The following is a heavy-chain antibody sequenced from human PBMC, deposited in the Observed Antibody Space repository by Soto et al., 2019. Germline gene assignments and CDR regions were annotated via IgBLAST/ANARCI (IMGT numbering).Heavy chain of an antibody. CDR1: GFTFSSYG. CDR3: AKGGYSSGWYTLDY. Sequence: QVQLVESGGGVVQPGRSLRLSCAASGFTFSSYGMHWVRQAPGKGLEWVAVISYDGSNKYYADSVKGRFTISRDNSKNTLYLQMNSLRAEDTAVYYCAKGGYSSGWYTLDYWGQGTLVTVSS. J-gene: IGHJ4*02. D-gene: IGHD6-19*01. V-gene: IGHV3-30*18. CDR2: ISYDGSNK.